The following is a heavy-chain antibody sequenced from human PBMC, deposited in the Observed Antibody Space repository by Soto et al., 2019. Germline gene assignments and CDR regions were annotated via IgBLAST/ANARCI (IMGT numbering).Heavy chain of an antibody. V-gene: IGHV1-2*04. CDR3: ARDRGLGGSHYYMDV. Sequence: ASVKVSCKASGYTFTGYYMHWVRQAPGQGLEWMGWINPNSGGTNYAQKFQGWVTMTRDTSISTAYMELSRLRSDDTAVYYCARDRGLGGSHYYMDVWGKGTTVTVSS. CDR1: GYTFTGYY. J-gene: IGHJ6*03. D-gene: IGHD3-16*01. CDR2: INPNSGGT.